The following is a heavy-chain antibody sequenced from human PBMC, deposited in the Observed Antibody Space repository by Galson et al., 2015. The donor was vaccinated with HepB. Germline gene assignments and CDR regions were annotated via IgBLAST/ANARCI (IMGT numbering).Heavy chain of an antibody. Sequence: SLRLSCAASGFTFSSYAMSWVRQAPGKGLEWVSAISGSGGSTYYADSVKGRFTISRDNSKNTLYLQMNSLRAEDTAVYYCAKDPDYGGNSGQRWIYWGQGTLVTVSS. CDR1: GFTFSSYA. V-gene: IGHV3-23*01. D-gene: IGHD4-23*01. CDR2: ISGSGGST. CDR3: AKDPDYGGNSGQRWIY. J-gene: IGHJ4*02.